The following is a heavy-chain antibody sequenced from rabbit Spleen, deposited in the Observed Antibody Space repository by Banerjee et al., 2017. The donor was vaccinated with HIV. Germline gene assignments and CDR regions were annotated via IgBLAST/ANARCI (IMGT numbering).Heavy chain of an antibody. Sequence: QEQLEETGGGLVQPGGSLKLSCTASGFSFSNKAVMCWVRQAPGKGLEWIACINAVTGKAVYASWAKGRFTFSKTSSTTVTLQVTTLTAADTATYFCARNYVNVFDPWGHGTLVTVS. J-gene: IGHJ2*01. CDR3: ARNYVNVFDP. V-gene: IGHV1S45*01. CDR1: GFSFSNKAV. CDR2: INAVTGKA. D-gene: IGHD1-1*01.